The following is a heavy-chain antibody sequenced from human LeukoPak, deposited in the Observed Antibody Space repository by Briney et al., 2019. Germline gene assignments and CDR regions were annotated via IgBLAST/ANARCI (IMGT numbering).Heavy chain of an antibody. J-gene: IGHJ4*02. CDR3: AKDVGRGVIDFVNDY. CDR2: ILNDGSNE. Sequence: TGGSLRLSCAASGFIFSTYGMHWVRQAPGKGLEWVAAILNDGSNEYYVDSLKGRFTISRDNSEKTLYLQMNSLRAEDTAMYYCAKDVGRGVIDFVNDYWGQGTLVTVSS. CDR1: GFIFSTYG. V-gene: IGHV3-30*02. D-gene: IGHD3-10*01.